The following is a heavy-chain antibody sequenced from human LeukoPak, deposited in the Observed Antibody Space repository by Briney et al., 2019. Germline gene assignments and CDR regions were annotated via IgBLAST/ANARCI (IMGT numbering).Heavy chain of an antibody. CDR1: GYTFNTYD. J-gene: IGHJ5*02. D-gene: IGHD1-1*01. Sequence: ASVKVSCKASGYTFNTYDINWVRQATRRGLEWLGGMRPNNDHTGYAQKFQGRVTLTRDTCIVTAYMELRSVTSEGTAVYYCARSPNGTGHGVPGGQGSRVTVSS. CDR3: ARSPNGTGHGVP. V-gene: IGHV1-8*01. CDR2: MRPNNDHT.